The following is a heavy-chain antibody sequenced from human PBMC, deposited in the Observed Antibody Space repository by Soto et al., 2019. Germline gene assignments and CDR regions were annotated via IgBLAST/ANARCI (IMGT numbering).Heavy chain of an antibody. V-gene: IGHV1-18*01. CDR3: ARDRFMYYDFWSGPSGYYYYGMDV. J-gene: IGHJ6*02. Sequence: ASVKVSCKASGYTFTSYGISWVRQAPGQGLEWMGWISAHNGNTNYAQKLQGRVTMTTDTSTSTAYMELRSLRSDDTAVYYCARDRFMYYDFWSGPSGYYYYGMDVWGQGTTVTVSS. D-gene: IGHD3-3*01. CDR1: GYTFTSYG. CDR2: ISAHNGNT.